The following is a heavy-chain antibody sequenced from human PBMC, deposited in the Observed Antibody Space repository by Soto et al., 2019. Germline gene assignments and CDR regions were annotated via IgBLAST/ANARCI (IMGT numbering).Heavy chain of an antibody. CDR1: GGTFSSYT. D-gene: IGHD6-19*01. CDR3: ARADSSGWSYYYYGMDV. CDR2: IIPILGIA. J-gene: IGHJ6*02. Sequence: QVQLVQSGAEVKKPGSSVKVSCKASGGTFSSYTISWVRQAPGQGLEWMGRIIPILGIANYAQKFQGRVTITADKSTRTAYMELSSLRSEDTAVYYCARADSSGWSYYYYGMDVWGQGTTVTVSS. V-gene: IGHV1-69*02.